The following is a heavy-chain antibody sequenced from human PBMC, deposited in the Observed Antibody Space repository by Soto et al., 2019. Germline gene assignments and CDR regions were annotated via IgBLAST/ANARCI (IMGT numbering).Heavy chain of an antibody. Sequence: SGGSLRLSCAASGFTFSSYSMNWVRQAPGRGLEWVSYISSSSSSIYYIDSVRGRFTISRDNAMNSLYLQMNSLRDEDTAVYYCVRSMGGDTPFDSWGQGTLVTVSS. CDR1: GFTFSSYS. D-gene: IGHD3-16*01. J-gene: IGHJ4*02. CDR2: ISSSSSSI. V-gene: IGHV3-48*02. CDR3: VRSMGGDTPFDS.